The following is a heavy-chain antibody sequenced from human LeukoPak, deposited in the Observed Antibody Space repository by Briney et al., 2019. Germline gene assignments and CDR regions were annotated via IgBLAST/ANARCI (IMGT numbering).Heavy chain of an antibody. CDR3: ARSSSRYCSGGSCYSGVLGYFDY. CDR1: GFTFSSYW. Sequence: GGSLRLSCAASGFTFSSYWMSWVRQAPGKGLEWVANIKQDGSEKYYVDSVKGRFTISRDNAKNSLYLQMNSLRAEDTAVYYCARSSSRYCSGGSCYSGVLGYFDYWGQGTLVTVSS. J-gene: IGHJ4*02. CDR2: IKQDGSEK. D-gene: IGHD2-15*01. V-gene: IGHV3-7*01.